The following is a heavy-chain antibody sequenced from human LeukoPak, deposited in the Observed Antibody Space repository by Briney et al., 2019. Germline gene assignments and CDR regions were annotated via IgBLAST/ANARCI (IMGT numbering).Heavy chain of an antibody. J-gene: IGHJ5*02. CDR1: GGSISSNGYY. CDR3: TREVRSAWASFDP. CDR2: IYYSGIT. Sequence: SETLSLTCTVSGGSISSNGYYWGWIRQSPGEGLEWIGNIYYSGITYYNASLKSRVTISVDMSKNQFSLKLTSVTAADTAVYYCTREVRSAWASFDPWGQGTLVIVSS. D-gene: IGHD1-26*01. V-gene: IGHV4-39*07.